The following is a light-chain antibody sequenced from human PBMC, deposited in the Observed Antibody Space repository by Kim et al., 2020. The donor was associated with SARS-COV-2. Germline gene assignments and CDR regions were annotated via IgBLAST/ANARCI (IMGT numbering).Light chain of an antibody. CDR2: GKN. V-gene: IGLV3-19*01. CDR1: SLRSYY. J-gene: IGLJ2*01. CDR3: NSRDSSGNHLGV. Sequence: ELTQDPAVSVALGQTVRITCQGDSLRSYYASWYQQKPGQAPVLVIYGKNNRPSGIPDRFSGSSSGNTASLTITGAQAEDEADYYCNSRDSSGNHLGVFGGGTQLTVL.